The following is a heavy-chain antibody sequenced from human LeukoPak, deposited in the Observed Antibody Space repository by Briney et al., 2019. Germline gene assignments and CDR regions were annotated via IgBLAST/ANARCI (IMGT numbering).Heavy chain of an antibody. D-gene: IGHD2-2*01. CDR1: GYTFTGYY. Sequence: ASVKVSCKASGYTFTGYYMHWVRQAPGQGLEWMGWINPNSGGTNYEQKFQGRVTMTRDTSISTAYMELSRLRSDDTAVYYCASRYCSSTSCRINWFDPWGQGTLVTVSS. CDR2: INPNSGGT. V-gene: IGHV1-2*02. J-gene: IGHJ5*02. CDR3: ASRYCSSTSCRINWFDP.